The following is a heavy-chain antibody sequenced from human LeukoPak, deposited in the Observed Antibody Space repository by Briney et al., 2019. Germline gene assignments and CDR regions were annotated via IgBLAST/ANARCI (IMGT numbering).Heavy chain of an antibody. D-gene: IGHD1-26*01. J-gene: IGHJ4*02. Sequence: ASVKVSCKASGYTFSGYYMHWVRQAPGQGLEWMGWINPNSGGTYYTQKFQGRVTMTRDTSISTAYMALSSLRSDDTAVYYCARGGYSGTEKPNDYWGQGTLVTVSS. CDR3: ARGGYSGTEKPNDY. V-gene: IGHV1-2*02. CDR1: GYTFSGYY. CDR2: INPNSGGT.